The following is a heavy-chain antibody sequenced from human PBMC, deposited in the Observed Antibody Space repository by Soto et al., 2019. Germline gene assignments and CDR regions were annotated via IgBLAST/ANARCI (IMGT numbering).Heavy chain of an antibody. V-gene: IGHV1-24*01. CDR3: ATRGGYYGSGSRRAFDI. J-gene: IGHJ3*02. Sequence: ASVKVSCKVSGYTLTELSMHWVRQAPGKGLEWMGGFDPEDGETIYAQKFQGRVTITEDTSTDTAYMELSSLRSEDTVVYYCATRGGYYGSGSRRAFDIWGQGRMVTVSS. CDR2: FDPEDGET. D-gene: IGHD3-10*01. CDR1: GYTLTELS.